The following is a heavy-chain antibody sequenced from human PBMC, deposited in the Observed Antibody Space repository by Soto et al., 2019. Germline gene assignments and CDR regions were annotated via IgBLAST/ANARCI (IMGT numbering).Heavy chain of an antibody. D-gene: IGHD3-9*01. CDR2: IYHSGST. CDR3: AGRLLRYFDWLLYIFDY. CDR1: GGSISSSNW. Sequence: QVQLQESGPGLVKPSGTLSLTCAVSGGSISSSNWWSWVRQPPGKGLEWIGEIYHSGSTNYNPSLKSRVTISVDKSKNQFSLKLSSVTAADTAVYYRAGRLLRYFDWLLYIFDYWGQGTLVTVSS. V-gene: IGHV4-4*02. J-gene: IGHJ4*02.